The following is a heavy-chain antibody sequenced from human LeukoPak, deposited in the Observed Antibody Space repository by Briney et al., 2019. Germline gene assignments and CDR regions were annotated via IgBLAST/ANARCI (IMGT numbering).Heavy chain of an antibody. CDR3: ARVRGGYSGYDLAFYFDY. CDR2: IYYSGST. Sequence: SETLSLTCTVSGGSISSGGYYWSWIRQHPGRGLEWIGYIYYSGSTYYNPSLKSRVTISVYTSKNQFSLKLSSVTAADTAVYYCARVRGGYSGYDLAFYFDYWGQGTLVTVSS. V-gene: IGHV4-31*03. J-gene: IGHJ4*02. D-gene: IGHD5-12*01. CDR1: GGSISSGGYY.